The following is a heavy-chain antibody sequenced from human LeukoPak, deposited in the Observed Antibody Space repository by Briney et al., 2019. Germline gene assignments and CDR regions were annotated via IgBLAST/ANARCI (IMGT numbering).Heavy chain of an antibody. CDR2: IYYSGST. V-gene: IGHV4-38-2*02. D-gene: IGHD3-3*01. J-gene: IGHJ4*02. CDR1: GYSISSGYY. Sequence: SETLSLTCTVSGYSISSGYYWGWIRQPPGKGLEWIGSIYYSGSTYYNPSLKSRVTISVDTSKNQFSLKLSSVTAADTAVYYCARHGKDENYDFWSGYYPPYSDYWGQGTLVTVSS. CDR3: ARHGKDENYDFWSGYYPPYSDY.